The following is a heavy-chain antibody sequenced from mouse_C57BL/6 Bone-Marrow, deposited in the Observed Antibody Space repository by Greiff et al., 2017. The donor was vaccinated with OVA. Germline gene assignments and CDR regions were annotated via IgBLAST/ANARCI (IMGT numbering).Heavy chain of an antibody. J-gene: IGHJ1*03. Sequence: EVQRVESGGGLVQPGGSLKLSCAASGFTFSDYYMYWVRQTPEKRLEWVAYISNGGGSTYYPDTVKGRFTISRDNAKNTLYLQMSRLKSEDTAMYYCAREGGYGSPSWYFDVWGTGTTVTVSS. V-gene: IGHV5-12*01. CDR1: GFTFSDYY. CDR2: ISNGGGST. D-gene: IGHD1-1*01. CDR3: AREGGYGSPSWYFDV.